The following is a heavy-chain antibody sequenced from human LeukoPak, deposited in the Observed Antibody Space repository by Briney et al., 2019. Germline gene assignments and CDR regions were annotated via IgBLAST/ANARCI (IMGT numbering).Heavy chain of an antibody. D-gene: IGHD3-9*01. CDR2: ISAYNGNT. CDR1: GYTFTSYG. CDR3: ARTYDILTPFDY. Sequence: GASVKVSCKASGYTFTSYGIGWVRQAPGQGLEWMGWISAYNGNTNYAQKFQGRVTITADESTSTAYMELSSLRSEDTAVYYCARTYDILTPFDYWGQGTLVTVSS. J-gene: IGHJ4*02. V-gene: IGHV1-18*01.